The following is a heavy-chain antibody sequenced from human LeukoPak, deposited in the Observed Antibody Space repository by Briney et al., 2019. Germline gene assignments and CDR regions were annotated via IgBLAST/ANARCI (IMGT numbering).Heavy chain of an antibody. J-gene: IGHJ4*02. CDR1: RFTFSSYW. D-gene: IGHD1-1*01. V-gene: IGHV3-74*01. CDR2: ISPDGSTT. Sequence: GGSLRLSCVASRFTFSSYWTHWVRQAPGKGLVWVSYISPDGSTTRYADSVKGRFTISRDNAKNTLYLQMNSLRVEDTAVYFCASAWSYWGQGALVTVSS. CDR3: ASAWSY.